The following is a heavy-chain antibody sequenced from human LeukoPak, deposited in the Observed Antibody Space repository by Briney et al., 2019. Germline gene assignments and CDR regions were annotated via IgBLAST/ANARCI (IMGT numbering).Heavy chain of an antibody. CDR1: GFTFSSYN. Sequence: GGSLRLSCAASGFTFSSYNMNWVRQAPGKGLEWVSAISGSGGSTYYADSVKGRFTISRDNSKNTLYLQMNSLRAEDTAVYYCAKDLALSYYDSSGYWGQGTLVTVSS. J-gene: IGHJ4*02. V-gene: IGHV3-23*01. D-gene: IGHD3-22*01. CDR3: AKDLALSYYDSSGY. CDR2: ISGSGGST.